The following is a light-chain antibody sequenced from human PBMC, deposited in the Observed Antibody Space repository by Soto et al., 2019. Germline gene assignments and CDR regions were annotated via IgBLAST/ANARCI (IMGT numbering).Light chain of an antibody. CDR2: AAS. J-gene: IGKJ5*01. CDR3: QQSYSTPLV. CDR1: QSISSY. V-gene: IGKV1-39*01. Sequence: DIQMTQSPSSLSASVGDRVTITCRASQSISSYLNWYQQKPGKAPNLLIYAASSLQSGVPSRFSGSGSGTDFALTISSLQPEDFATYYCQQSYSTPLVFGQGTRLEMK.